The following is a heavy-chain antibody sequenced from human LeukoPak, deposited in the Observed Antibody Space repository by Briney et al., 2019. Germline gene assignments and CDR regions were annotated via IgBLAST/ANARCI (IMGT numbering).Heavy chain of an antibody. CDR2: IYSGGYT. CDR3: ARGRPAHYFDA. V-gene: IGHV3-66*01. Sequence: GGSLGLSCAASGFTVSSTYLTWVRQAPGKGLEWLSVIYSGGYTYYADSVKGRFFISRDISENMVYLQMNSLSVEDTAVYFCARGRPAHYFDAWGPGTLVTVS. J-gene: IGHJ4*02. D-gene: IGHD6-6*01. CDR1: GFTVSSTY.